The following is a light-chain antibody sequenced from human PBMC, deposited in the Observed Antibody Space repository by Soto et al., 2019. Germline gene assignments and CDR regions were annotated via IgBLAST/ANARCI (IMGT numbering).Light chain of an antibody. CDR1: QYINTR. J-gene: IGKJ1*01. CDR3: HQRQSWPRT. Sequence: EIVFTQSPGTLSLSPLDRVTLSCRASQYINTRLAWYQHRPGQAPRLLIYQTSLRAAGIPARFSASGSGTDFTLTISDVQPEDFALYYCHQRQSWPRTFGQGTKVDIK. V-gene: IGKV3-11*01. CDR2: QTS.